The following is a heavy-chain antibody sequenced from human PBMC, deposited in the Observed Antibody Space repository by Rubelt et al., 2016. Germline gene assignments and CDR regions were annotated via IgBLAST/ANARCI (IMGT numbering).Heavy chain of an antibody. CDR3: ARDLYKGPRWLVAY. CDR1: GYTFTGYY. V-gene: IGHV1-2*02. Sequence: QVQLVQSGAEVKKPGASVKISCKASGYTFTGYYMHWVRQAPGQGLEWMGWIDPNSGGTNYAQKFQGRVTMTRDTSISTAYMELSRLRSDDTAVYYCARDLYKGPRWLVAYWGQGTLVTVSS. CDR2: IDPNSGGT. J-gene: IGHJ4*02. D-gene: IGHD6-19*01.